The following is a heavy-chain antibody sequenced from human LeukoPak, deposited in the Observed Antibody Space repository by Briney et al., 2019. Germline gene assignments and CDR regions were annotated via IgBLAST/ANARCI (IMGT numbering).Heavy chain of an antibody. D-gene: IGHD2-2*02. CDR2: ISGSGGST. J-gene: IGHJ5*02. V-gene: IGHV3-23*01. Sequence: GGSLRLSCAASGFTVSSNYMSWVRQAPGKGLEWVSAISGSGGSTYYADSVKGRFTISRDNSKNTLYLQMNSLRAEDTAVYYCANQGDCSSTSCYTWGFDPWGQGTLVTVS. CDR3: ANQGDCSSTSCYTWGFDP. CDR1: GFTVSSNY.